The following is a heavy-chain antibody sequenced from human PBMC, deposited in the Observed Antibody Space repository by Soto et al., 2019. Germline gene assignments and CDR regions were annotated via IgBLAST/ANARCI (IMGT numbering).Heavy chain of an antibody. Sequence: GESLKISCKGSGYSFTCYWISWVRQMPGKGLEWMGRIDPSDSYTNYSPSFQGHVTISADKSISTAYLQWSSLKASDTAMYYCARHYNILTGYDYWGQGTLVTVSS. CDR1: GYSFTCYW. V-gene: IGHV5-10-1*01. CDR3: ARHYNILTGYDY. J-gene: IGHJ4*02. CDR2: IDPSDSYT. D-gene: IGHD3-9*01.